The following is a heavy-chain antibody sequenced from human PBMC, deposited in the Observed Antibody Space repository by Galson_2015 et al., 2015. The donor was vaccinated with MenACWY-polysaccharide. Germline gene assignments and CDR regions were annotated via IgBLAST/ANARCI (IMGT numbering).Heavy chain of an antibody. CDR1: GFTFSNYA. D-gene: IGHD2-2*01. Sequence: SLRLSCAASGFTFSNYAMSWVRQAPGKGLEWVSTIGGSGSNTHYADSVKGRFTISRDNSKNTLSLQMNSLRAEDTAVYYCARVRASTGKYQSDHSRQGTLGAVSS. J-gene: IGHJ4*02. CDR2: IGGSGSNT. V-gene: IGHV3-23*01. CDR3: ARVRASTGKYQSDH.